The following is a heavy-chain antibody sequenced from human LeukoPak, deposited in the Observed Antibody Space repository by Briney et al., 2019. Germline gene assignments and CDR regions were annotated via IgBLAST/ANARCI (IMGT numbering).Heavy chain of an antibody. CDR3: ASDPFSSGWEFDY. D-gene: IGHD6-19*01. CDR1: GGSISSSSYY. Sequence: SETLSLTCTVSGGSISSSSYYWGWIRQPPGKGLGWIGSISYSGSTYYNPSLRSRVTISIDTSKNQFSLKLTSVTAADTAVYYCASDPFSSGWEFDYWGQGTLVTVFS. CDR2: ISYSGST. V-gene: IGHV4-39*01. J-gene: IGHJ4*02.